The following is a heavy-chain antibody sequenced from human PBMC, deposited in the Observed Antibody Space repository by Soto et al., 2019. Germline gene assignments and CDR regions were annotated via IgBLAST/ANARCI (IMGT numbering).Heavy chain of an antibody. D-gene: IGHD3-9*01. CDR1: GFTFSSYA. V-gene: IGHV3-23*01. CDR3: AKDRTERYFDWLNWFDP. J-gene: IGHJ5*02. CDR2: ISGSGGST. Sequence: GESLKISCAASGFTFSSYAMSWVRQAPGKGLEWVSAISGSGGSTYYADSVKGRFTISRDNSKSTLYLQMNSLRAEDTAVYYCAKDRTERYFDWLNWFDPWGQGTLVTVSS.